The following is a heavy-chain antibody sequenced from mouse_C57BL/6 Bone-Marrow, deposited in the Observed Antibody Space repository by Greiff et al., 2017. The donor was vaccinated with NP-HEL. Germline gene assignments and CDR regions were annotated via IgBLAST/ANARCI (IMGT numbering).Heavy chain of an antibody. CDR2: IDPETGGT. J-gene: IGHJ1*03. CDR1: GYTFTDYE. Sequence: QVQLQQSGAELVRPGASVTLSCKASGYTFTDYEMHWVKQTPVHGLEWIGAIDPETGGTAYNQKFKGKAILTADKSSSTAYMELRSLTSEDSAVYYCTRSDTTVVATPYVDVWGTGTTVTVSS. D-gene: IGHD1-1*01. V-gene: IGHV1-15*01. CDR3: TRSDTTVVATPYVDV.